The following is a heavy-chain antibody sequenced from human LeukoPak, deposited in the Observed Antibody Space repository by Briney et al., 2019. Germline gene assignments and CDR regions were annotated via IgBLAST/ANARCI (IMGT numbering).Heavy chain of an antibody. CDR2: IYHSGST. CDR1: SGSISSGGYY. V-gene: IGHV4-30-2*01. D-gene: IGHD1-26*01. Sequence: SETLSLTCTVSSGSISSGGYYWSWIRQPPGKGLEWIGYIYHSGSTYYNPSLKSRVTISVDTSKNQFSLKLSSVTAADTAVYYCAREVREEWELPAPEYFQHWGQGTLVTVSS. CDR3: AREVREEWELPAPEYFQH. J-gene: IGHJ1*01.